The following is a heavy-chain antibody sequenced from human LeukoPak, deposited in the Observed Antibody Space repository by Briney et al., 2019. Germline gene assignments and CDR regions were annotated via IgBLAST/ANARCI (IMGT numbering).Heavy chain of an antibody. V-gene: IGHV3-11*01. CDR3: ARDRVTGYYDSSGYLFF. CDR1: GFTSSDYY. J-gene: IGHJ4*02. Sequence: GGSLRLSCAPSGFTSSDYYMTCTAQAPGRGLDWVSYISSSGSTIYYADSMEGRFTISRDNAKNSLYLQMHSLRAEDTAVYYCARDRVTGYYDSSGYLFFWGQGTLVTVSS. CDR2: ISSSGSTI. D-gene: IGHD3-22*01.